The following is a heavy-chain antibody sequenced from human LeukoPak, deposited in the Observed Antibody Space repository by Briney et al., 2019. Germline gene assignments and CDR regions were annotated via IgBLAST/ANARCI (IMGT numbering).Heavy chain of an antibody. CDR2: ISGSGGGT. Sequence: PGGSLRLSCAASGFTFSSYAMSWVRQAPGKGLEWVSVISGSGGGTYYADSVKGRFTISRDNSKNTLYLQMSSLRAEDTAVYYCAKEAPYYGGKGSYYFDYWGQGTLVTVSS. CDR1: GFTFSSYA. V-gene: IGHV3-23*01. D-gene: IGHD4-23*01. J-gene: IGHJ4*02. CDR3: AKEAPYYGGKGSYYFDY.